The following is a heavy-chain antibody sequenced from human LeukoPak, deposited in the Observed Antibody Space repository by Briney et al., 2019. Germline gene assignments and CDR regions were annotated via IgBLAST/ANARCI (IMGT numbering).Heavy chain of an antibody. V-gene: IGHV1-2*02. J-gene: IGHJ4*02. Sequence: ASVEVSCKASGYTFTGYYMHWVRQAPGQGLEWMGWINPNSGGTNYAQKFQGRVTMTRDTSISTAYMELSRLRSDDTAVYYCARIREVPAAPFDYWGQGTLVTVSS. CDR1: GYTFTGYY. D-gene: IGHD2-2*01. CDR3: ARIREVPAAPFDY. CDR2: INPNSGGT.